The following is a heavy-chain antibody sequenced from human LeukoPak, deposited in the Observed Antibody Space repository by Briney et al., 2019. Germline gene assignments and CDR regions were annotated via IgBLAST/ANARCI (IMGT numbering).Heavy chain of an antibody. CDR3: AGRPDTAIVPIFDY. J-gene: IGHJ4*02. V-gene: IGHV1-2*02. CDR2: INPNSGGT. Sequence: GASVKVSCKGSGYTFTGYYLHWVRQAPGQGLEWMGWINPNSGGTNYAQKFQGRVTMTGDTSINTAYMELSRLSSDDTAIYYCAGRPDTAIVPIFDYWGQGTLVTVSS. CDR1: GYTFTGYY. D-gene: IGHD5-18*01.